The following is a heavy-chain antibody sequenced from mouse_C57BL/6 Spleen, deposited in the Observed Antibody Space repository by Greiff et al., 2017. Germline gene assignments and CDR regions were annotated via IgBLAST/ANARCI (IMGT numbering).Heavy chain of an antibody. CDR1: GYTFTSYW. V-gene: IGHV1-64*01. J-gene: IGHJ3*01. D-gene: IGHD2-3*01. CDR2: IHPNSGST. CDR3: AKGGGNAGYYVGWFAY. Sequence: QVQLQQPGAELVKPGASVKLSCKASGYTFTSYWMHWVQQRPGQGLEWIGTIHPNSGSTNYNEKFKSKATLTVDKSSSTAYMQLSSLTSEDSAVYYCAKGGGNAGYYVGWFAYWGQGTLVTVSA.